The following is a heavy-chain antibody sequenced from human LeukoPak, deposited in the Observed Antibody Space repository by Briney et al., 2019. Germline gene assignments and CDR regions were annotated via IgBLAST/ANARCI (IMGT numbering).Heavy chain of an antibody. J-gene: IGHJ4*02. CDR3: ARGGPAPRPDSGYYFY. D-gene: IGHD3-22*01. Sequence: SETLSLTCSVPGGPISSYYWSWTRQPPGSGLEWISYSHSSGNTNYNTSLKSRVAKSIDPSKSQFSLKPTSVTTADTAVYYCARGGPAPRPDSGYYFYWGQGSLVPVSS. V-gene: IGHV4-4*08. CDR2: SHSSGNT. CDR1: GGPISSYY.